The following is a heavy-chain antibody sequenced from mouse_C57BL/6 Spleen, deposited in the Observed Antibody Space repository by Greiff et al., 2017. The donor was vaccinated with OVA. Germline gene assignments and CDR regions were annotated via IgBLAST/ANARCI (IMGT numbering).Heavy chain of an antibody. Sequence: EVQRVESGGGLVKPGGSLKLSCAASGFTFSDYGMHWVRQAPEKGLEWVAYISSGSSTIYYADTVKGRFTISRDNAKNTLFLQMTSLRSEDTAMYYCARRQNWYFDVWGTGTTVTVSS. V-gene: IGHV5-17*01. CDR1: GFTFSDYG. CDR3: ARRQNWYFDV. CDR2: ISSGSSTI. D-gene: IGHD6-1*01. J-gene: IGHJ1*03.